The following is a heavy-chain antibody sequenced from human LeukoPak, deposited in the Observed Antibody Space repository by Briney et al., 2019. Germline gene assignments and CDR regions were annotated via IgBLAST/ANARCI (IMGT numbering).Heavy chain of an antibody. CDR3: ARDGSEYYYDSSGYPGGFDY. J-gene: IGHJ4*02. V-gene: IGHV4-59*11. D-gene: IGHD3-22*01. CDR2: IYYSGST. Sequence: SETLSLTCTVSGGSISSHYWSWIRQPPGKGLEWIGYIYYSGSTNYNPSLKSRVTISVDTSKNRFSLKLSSVTAADTAVYYCARDGSEYYYDSSGYPGGFDYWGQGTLVTVSS. CDR1: GGSISSHY.